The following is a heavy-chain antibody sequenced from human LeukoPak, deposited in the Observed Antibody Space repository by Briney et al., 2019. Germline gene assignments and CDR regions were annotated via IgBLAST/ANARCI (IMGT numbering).Heavy chain of an antibody. CDR2: ISSSSTYI. J-gene: IGHJ4*02. CDR1: RFTFSSYS. CDR3: ARVWSPPYTSTWPDYHY. Sequence: GGSLRLSCAASRFTFSSYSMNWVRQAPGKGLEWVSSISSSSTYIYYADSVKGRFTISRDNAKNSLYLQMNSLRAEDTAVYYCARVWSPPYTSTWPDYHYWGRGTLVTVSS. D-gene: IGHD6-13*01. V-gene: IGHV3-21*01.